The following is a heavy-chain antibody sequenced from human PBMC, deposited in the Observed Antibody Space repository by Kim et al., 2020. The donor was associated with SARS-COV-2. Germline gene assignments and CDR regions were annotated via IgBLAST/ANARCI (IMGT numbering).Heavy chain of an antibody. CDR3: AHRSSSPFPFDF. V-gene: IGHV2-5*01. J-gene: IGHJ4*02. Sequence: RYNHSLKTRLPITKDTSKNQVVLTMTNMDPVDTATYYCAHRSSSPFPFDFWGQGTLVTVSS. D-gene: IGHD6-13*01.